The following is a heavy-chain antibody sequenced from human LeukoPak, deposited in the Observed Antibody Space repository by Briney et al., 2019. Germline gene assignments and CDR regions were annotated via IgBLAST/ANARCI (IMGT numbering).Heavy chain of an antibody. J-gene: IGHJ4*02. CDR1: GGSFSGYY. Sequence: SETLSLTCAVYGGSFSGYYWSWIRQPPGQGLEWIGEINHSGSTNYNPSLKSRVTISVDTSKNQFSLKLSSETAADTAVYYCARDNYYDSSGFDYWGQGTLVTVSS. CDR3: ARDNYYDSSGFDY. CDR2: INHSGST. V-gene: IGHV4-34*01. D-gene: IGHD3-22*01.